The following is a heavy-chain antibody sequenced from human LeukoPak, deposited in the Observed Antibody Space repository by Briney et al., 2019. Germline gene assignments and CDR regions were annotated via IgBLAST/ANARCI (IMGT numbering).Heavy chain of an antibody. CDR3: AKQVTTLVRGVQPGPLHL. CDR2: IYYSGST. Sequence: PAETLSLTCTVSGGSISSSSDYWGWIRQPPGMGLECIESIYYSGSTYYNPSLKSRVTLSVDTSKNLFSLKLSSVTAANPPFFLSAKQVTTLVRGVQPGPLHLWGEGPMVTVSA. V-gene: IGHV4-39*01. CDR1: GGSISSSSDY. J-gene: IGHJ3*01. D-gene: IGHD3-10*01.